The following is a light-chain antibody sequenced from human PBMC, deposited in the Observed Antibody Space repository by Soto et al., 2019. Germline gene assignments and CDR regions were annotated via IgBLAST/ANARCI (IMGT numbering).Light chain of an antibody. V-gene: IGLV2-14*01. CDR3: SSYTTSTTLGVI. Sequence: QSALTQPASVSGSPGQSITISCTGTSSDVGGYKYVSWYQQHPDKAPXXXXXDVSSRPSGXSNRXXGSKSXXTXXXXXSGLQAEDEADYYCSSYTTSTTLGVIFGGGTKLTVL. CDR1: SSDVGGYKY. J-gene: IGLJ2*01. CDR2: DVS.